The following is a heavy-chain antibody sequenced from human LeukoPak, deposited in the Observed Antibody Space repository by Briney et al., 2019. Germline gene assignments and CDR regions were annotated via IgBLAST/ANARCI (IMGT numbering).Heavy chain of an antibody. CDR1: GFTFSSYA. V-gene: IGHV3-23*01. J-gene: IGHJ4*02. D-gene: IGHD3-22*01. CDR3: AKESYYDSSGYYTDY. CDR2: ISGSGGST. Sequence: GGSLRLSCAASGFTFSSYAMSWVRQAPGKGLEWVSAISGSGGSTYYADSVKGRFTISRDNSKNTLCLQMNSLRAEDTAVYYCAKESYYDSSGYYTDYWGQGTLVTVSS.